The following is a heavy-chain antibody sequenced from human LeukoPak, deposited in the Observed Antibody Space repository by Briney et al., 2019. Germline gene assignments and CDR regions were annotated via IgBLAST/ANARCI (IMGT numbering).Heavy chain of an antibody. D-gene: IGHD6-13*01. CDR3: ARDNGHSSRWYVGNSGFDY. V-gene: IGHV1-2*02. Sequence: ASVKVSCKASGYTFTGYYMHWVRQAPGQGFEWMGWINPNSGGTNYAQKFQGRVTMTRDTSISTAYMELSRLRSDDTAGYYCARDNGHSSRWYVGNSGFDYWGQGTQVTVSS. J-gene: IGHJ4*02. CDR2: INPNSGGT. CDR1: GYTFTGYY.